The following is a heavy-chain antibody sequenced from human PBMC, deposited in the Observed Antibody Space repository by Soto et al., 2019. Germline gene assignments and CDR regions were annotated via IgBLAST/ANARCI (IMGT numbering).Heavy chain of an antibody. Sequence: QEQLHESGPRLVKPSETLSLTCTVSGGSISGYYWTWIRQPPGKRLEWVGSLFYGGTTDYNPALRRRLTMSVDTSKYQLSLKLRSVTAAETAVYYCARHRGAAPVYGGQGTLVTASS. D-gene: IGHD1-26*01. CDR1: GGSISGYY. CDR3: ARHRGAAPVY. CDR2: LFYGGTT. J-gene: IGHJ4*02. V-gene: IGHV4-39*01.